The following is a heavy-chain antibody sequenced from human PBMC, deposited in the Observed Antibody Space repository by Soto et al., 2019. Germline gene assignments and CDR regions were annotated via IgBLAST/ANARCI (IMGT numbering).Heavy chain of an antibody. CDR3: ARQLNMVRGAPGPNDAFDI. V-gene: IGHV4-39*01. CDR1: GGSISSSSYY. CDR2: IYYSGST. D-gene: IGHD3-10*01. J-gene: IGHJ3*02. Sequence: QLQLQESGPGLVKPSETLSLTCTVSGGSISSSSYYWGWIRQPPGKGLEWIGSIYYSGSTYYNPSLKSRVTISVDTSKNQFSLKLSSVTAADTAVYYCARQLNMVRGAPGPNDAFDIWGQGTMVTVSS.